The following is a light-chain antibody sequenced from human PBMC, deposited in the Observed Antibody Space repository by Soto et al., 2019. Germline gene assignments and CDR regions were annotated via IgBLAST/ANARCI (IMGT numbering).Light chain of an antibody. Sequence: ETGLTQSPATLSLSPGERTTLSCRASQSVSIYLAWYQQKPGQAPRLLIYDASKRAPGVPARFSGSGSGTDFSLTISSLEPEDFGVYYCQQRSNWVFGPGTKVDIK. CDR1: QSVSIY. V-gene: IGKV3-11*01. J-gene: IGKJ3*01. CDR2: DAS. CDR3: QQRSNWV.